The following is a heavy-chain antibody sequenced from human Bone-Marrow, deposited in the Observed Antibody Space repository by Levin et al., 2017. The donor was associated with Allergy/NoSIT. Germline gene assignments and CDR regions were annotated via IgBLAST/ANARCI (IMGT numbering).Heavy chain of an antibody. Sequence: GESLKISCKVSGYTLTKLSIHWVRQAHGKGLEWMGGFDPEDGERIYAQKFQGRVTMTEDTSTDTAYMELSSLRSDDTAVYYCATGGDCSGGVCYFIGTFDVWGQGTKLTVSS. CDR2: FDPEDGER. D-gene: IGHD2-8*02. J-gene: IGHJ3*01. V-gene: IGHV1-24*01. CDR1: GYTLTKLS. CDR3: ATGGDCSGGVCYFIGTFDV.